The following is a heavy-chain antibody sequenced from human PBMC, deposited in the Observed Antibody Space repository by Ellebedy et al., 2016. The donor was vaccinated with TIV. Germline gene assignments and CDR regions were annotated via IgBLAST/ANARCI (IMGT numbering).Heavy chain of an antibody. CDR3: AKVVSSSWYSRNWFNP. Sequence: GESLKISXAASGFTFSDYYMSWIRQAPGKGLEWVSYISSSSSYTNYADSVKGRFTISRDNAKNSLYLQMNSLRAEDTAVYYCAKVVSSSWYSRNWFNPWGQGTLVTVSS. CDR1: GFTFSDYY. J-gene: IGHJ5*02. D-gene: IGHD6-13*01. V-gene: IGHV3-11*03. CDR2: ISSSSSYT.